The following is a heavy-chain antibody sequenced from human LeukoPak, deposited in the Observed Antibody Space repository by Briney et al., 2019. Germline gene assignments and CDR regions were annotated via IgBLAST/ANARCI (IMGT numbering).Heavy chain of an antibody. Sequence: GASVKVSCKASGYTFTGYYMHWVRQAPGQGLEWMGWINLNSGGTNYAQKFQGRVTMTRDTSISTAYMELSRLRSDDTAVYYCARVIYSSGWYEKFDYWGQGTLVTVSS. V-gene: IGHV1-2*02. CDR2: INLNSGGT. J-gene: IGHJ4*02. CDR1: GYTFTGYY. D-gene: IGHD6-19*01. CDR3: ARVIYSSGWYEKFDY.